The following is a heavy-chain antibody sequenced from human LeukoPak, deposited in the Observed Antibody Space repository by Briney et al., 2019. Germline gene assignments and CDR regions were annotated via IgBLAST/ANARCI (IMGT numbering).Heavy chain of an antibody. Sequence: GGSLRLSYVASGFTFSSYSMSWVRQAPGKGLEWVSYISSSSSTIYYADSVKGRFSVSRDNAKNSLYLQLNSLRDEDTAVYYCARDGPYSGSYFADFDYWGQGTLVTVSS. D-gene: IGHD1-26*01. J-gene: IGHJ4*02. CDR3: ARDGPYSGSYFADFDY. CDR1: GFTFSSYS. V-gene: IGHV3-48*02. CDR2: ISSSSSTI.